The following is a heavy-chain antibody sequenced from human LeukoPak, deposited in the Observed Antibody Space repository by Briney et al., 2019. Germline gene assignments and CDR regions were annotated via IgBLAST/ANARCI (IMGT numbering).Heavy chain of an antibody. D-gene: IGHD3-3*01. J-gene: IGHJ5*02. Sequence: ASVKVSCKASGYTFTSYYMHWVRQAPGQGLEWMGIINPSGGSTSYAQKFQGRVTMTRDTSTSTVYMELSSLRSEDAAVYYCARAFLEWLHWFDPWGQGTLVTVSS. CDR3: ARAFLEWLHWFDP. CDR2: INPSGGST. CDR1: GYTFTSYY. V-gene: IGHV1-46*01.